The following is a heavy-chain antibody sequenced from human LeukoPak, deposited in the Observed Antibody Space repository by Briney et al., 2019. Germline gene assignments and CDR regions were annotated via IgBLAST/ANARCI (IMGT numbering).Heavy chain of an antibody. V-gene: IGHV1-18*01. D-gene: IGHD6-19*01. J-gene: IGHJ4*02. CDR3: ARVMAGYSSGWYYFDY. CDR1: GYTFTSYS. Sequence: ASVKVSCKASGYTFTSYSISWVRQAPGQGLEWMGWISAYNGNTNYAQKLQGRVTMTTDTSTSTAYMELRSLRSDDTAVYYCARVMAGYSSGWYYFDYWGQGTLVTVSS. CDR2: ISAYNGNT.